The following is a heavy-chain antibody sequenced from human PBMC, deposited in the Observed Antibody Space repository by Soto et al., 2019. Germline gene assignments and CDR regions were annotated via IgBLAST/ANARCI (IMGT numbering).Heavy chain of an antibody. D-gene: IGHD3-22*01. V-gene: IGHV4-31*03. CDR3: ARTSYDSSGTAADP. J-gene: IGHJ5*02. CDR1: GGSISSGGYY. Sequence: QVQLQESGPGLVKPSQTLSLTCTVSGGSISSGGYYWSWIRQHPGKGLEWIGYIYYSGSTYYNPYLKSRGTISVDTSKNQFSLKLSSVTAADTAVYYCARTSYDSSGTAADPWGQGTLVTVSS. CDR2: IYYSGST.